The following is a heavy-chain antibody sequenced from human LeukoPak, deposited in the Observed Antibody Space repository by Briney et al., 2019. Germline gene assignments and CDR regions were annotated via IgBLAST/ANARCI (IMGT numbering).Heavy chain of an antibody. J-gene: IGHJ4*02. CDR2: INHSGST. CDR1: GGSFSGYY. CDR3: ARVGDYGDHDY. V-gene: IGHV4-34*01. Sequence: SETLSLTCAVYGGSFSGYYWSWIRQPPGKGLEWIGEINHSGSTNYNPSLKSRVTISVDTSKNQFSLKLSSVTAADTAVYYCARVGDYGDHDYWGQGTLVTVSS. D-gene: IGHD4-17*01.